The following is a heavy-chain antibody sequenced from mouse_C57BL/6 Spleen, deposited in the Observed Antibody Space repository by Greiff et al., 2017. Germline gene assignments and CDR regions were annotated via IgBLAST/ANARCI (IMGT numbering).Heavy chain of an antibody. CDR1: GYTFTSYW. J-gene: IGHJ2*01. CDR3: ARGYDGYYVGY. D-gene: IGHD2-3*01. V-gene: IGHV1-64*01. Sequence: QVQLQQPGAELVKPGASVKLSCKASGYTFTSYWMHWVKQRPGQGLEWIGMIHPNSGSTNYNEKFKSKATLTVDKSSSTAYMQHSSLTSEDSAVYYCARGYDGYYVGYWGQGTTLTVSS. CDR2: IHPNSGST.